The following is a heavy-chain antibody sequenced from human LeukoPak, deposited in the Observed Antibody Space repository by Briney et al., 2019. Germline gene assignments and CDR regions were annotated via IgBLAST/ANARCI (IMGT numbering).Heavy chain of an antibody. CDR1: GYSISSGYY. J-gene: IGHJ4*02. CDR2: IYHSGST. CDR3: ARAAAAGYNY. Sequence: SETLSLTCAVSGYSISSGYYWGWIRQPPGKGLEWIGSIYHSGSTYYNPSLKSRVTISVDTSKNQFSLKLSSVTAADTAVCYCARAAAAGYNYWGQGTLVTVSS. D-gene: IGHD6-13*01. V-gene: IGHV4-38-2*01.